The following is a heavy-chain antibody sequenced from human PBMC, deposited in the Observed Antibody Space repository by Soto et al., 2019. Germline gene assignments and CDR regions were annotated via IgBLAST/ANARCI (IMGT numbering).Heavy chain of an antibody. CDR2: MSPNSGNT. V-gene: IGHV1-8*01. D-gene: IGHD3-16*02. CDR1: GYTFASYD. CDR3: ARSLRGRRQDYYYYYMDV. Sequence: ASVKVSCKASGYTFASYDINWVRQATGQGLEWMGWMSPNSGNTGYAQKFQGRVTMTRSTSISTAYMELSSLRSEDTAVYYCARSLRGRRQDYYYYYMDVWGKGTTVTVSS. J-gene: IGHJ6*03.